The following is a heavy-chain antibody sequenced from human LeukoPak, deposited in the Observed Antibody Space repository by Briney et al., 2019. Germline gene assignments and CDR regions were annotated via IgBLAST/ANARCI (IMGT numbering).Heavy chain of an antibody. J-gene: IGHJ6*03. Sequence: GASVKVSCKAAEYTSSGYYMHWVRQAPGQGLEWMGWINPNSGGTNYAQKFQGRVTMTRDTSISTAYMELSRLRSDDTAVYYCARVRGGYDDNFYYNYYMDVWGKGTTVTVSS. D-gene: IGHD3-10*01. CDR1: EYTSSGYY. CDR2: INPNSGGT. CDR3: ARVRGGYDDNFYYNYYMDV. V-gene: IGHV1-2*02.